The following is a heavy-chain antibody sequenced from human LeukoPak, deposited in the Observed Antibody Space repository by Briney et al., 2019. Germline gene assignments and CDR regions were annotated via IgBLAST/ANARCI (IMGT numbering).Heavy chain of an antibody. Sequence: ASVKVSCKASGGAFSSYAISWVRQAPGQGLEWMGGIIPIFGTANYAQKFQGRVTITADESTSTAYMEPSSLRSEDTAVYYCARPDSGSYGAGVRAAFDIWGQGTMVTVSS. J-gene: IGHJ3*02. D-gene: IGHD1-26*01. CDR1: GGAFSSYA. CDR2: IIPIFGTA. V-gene: IGHV1-69*13. CDR3: ARPDSGSYGAGVRAAFDI.